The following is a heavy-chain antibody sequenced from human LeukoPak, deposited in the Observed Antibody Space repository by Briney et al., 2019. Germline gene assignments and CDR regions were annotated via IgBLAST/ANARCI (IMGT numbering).Heavy chain of an antibody. D-gene: IGHD6-13*01. CDR1: GGSISSHY. Sequence: PSETLSLTCTVSGGSISSHYWSWIRQPPGKGLEWIGYIYYSGSTNYNPSLKSRVTISVDTSKNQFSLKLSSVTAADTAVYYCAREYSSSWLTQAGGGYYYMDVWGKGTTVTVSS. CDR3: AREYSSSWLTQAGGGYYYMDV. CDR2: IYYSGST. V-gene: IGHV4-59*11. J-gene: IGHJ6*03.